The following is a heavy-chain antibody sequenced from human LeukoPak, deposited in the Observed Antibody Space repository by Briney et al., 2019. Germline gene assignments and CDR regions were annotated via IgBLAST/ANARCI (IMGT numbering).Heavy chain of an antibody. V-gene: IGHV3-23*01. CDR1: GFTFSSYA. J-gene: IGHJ4*02. CDR3: TRSHSSGYAPVDY. Sequence: GGSLRLSCAASGFTFSSYAMSWVRQAPGKGLEWVSAISGSGGSTYYADSVKGRFTISRDNSKNTLYLQMNSLRAEDTAVYYCTRSHSSGYAPVDYWGQGTLVTVSS. CDR2: ISGSGGST. D-gene: IGHD3-22*01.